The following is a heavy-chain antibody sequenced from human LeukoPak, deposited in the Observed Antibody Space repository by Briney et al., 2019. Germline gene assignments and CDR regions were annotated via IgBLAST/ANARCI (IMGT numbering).Heavy chain of an antibody. CDR1: GFTFSSYA. Sequence: GGSLRLSCAASGFTFSSYALHWVRQAPGKGLEWVAVISYDGSNKYYADSVKGRFTIFRDNSKNTLYLQMNSLRAEDTAVYYCAKDLFPAVAGTADYWGQGTLVTVSS. CDR3: AKDLFPAVAGTADY. J-gene: IGHJ4*02. D-gene: IGHD6-19*01. CDR2: ISYDGSNK. V-gene: IGHV3-30-3*01.